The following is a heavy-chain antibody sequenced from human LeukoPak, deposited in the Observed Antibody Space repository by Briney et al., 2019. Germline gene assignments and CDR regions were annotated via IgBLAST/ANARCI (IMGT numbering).Heavy chain of an antibody. J-gene: IGHJ4*02. V-gene: IGHV3-21*01. CDR3: AKDHGVFGYFDY. CDR1: GFTFSSYS. CDR2: ISSSSNYI. Sequence: RGSLRLSCAASGFTFSSYSMNWVRQAPRKGLEWGSCISSSSNYIYYADSVKGRFTISRDNSKNTLYLQMNSLRAEDTGVYYCAKDHGVFGYFDYWGQGTLVSVSS. D-gene: IGHD3-10*02.